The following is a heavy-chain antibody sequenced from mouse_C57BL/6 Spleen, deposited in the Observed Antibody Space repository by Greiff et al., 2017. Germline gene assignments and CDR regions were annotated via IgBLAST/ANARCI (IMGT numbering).Heavy chain of an antibody. Sequence: VQLKQSGPELVKPGASVKISCKASGYTFTDYYMNWVKQSHGKSLEWIGDINPNNGGTSYNQKFKGKATLTVDKSSSTAYMELRSLTSEDSAVYYCARDYGSTSAMDYWGQGTSVTVSS. V-gene: IGHV1-26*01. J-gene: IGHJ4*01. CDR2: INPNNGGT. D-gene: IGHD1-1*01. CDR3: ARDYGSTSAMDY. CDR1: GYTFTDYY.